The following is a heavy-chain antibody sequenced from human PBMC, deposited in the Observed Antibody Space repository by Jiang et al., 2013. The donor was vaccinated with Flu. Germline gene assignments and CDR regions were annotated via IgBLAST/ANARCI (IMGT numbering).Heavy chain of an antibody. V-gene: IGHV1-69*01. CDR1: FSSYA. Sequence: FSSYAISWVRQAPGQGLEWMGGIIPIFGTANYAQKFQGRVTITADESTSTAYMELSSLRSEDTAVYYCARLPSWDPRDYYYYYYMDVWGKGTTVTVSS. CDR2: IIPIFGTA. J-gene: IGHJ6*03. D-gene: IGHD1-26*01. CDR3: ARLPSWDPRDYYYYYYMDV.